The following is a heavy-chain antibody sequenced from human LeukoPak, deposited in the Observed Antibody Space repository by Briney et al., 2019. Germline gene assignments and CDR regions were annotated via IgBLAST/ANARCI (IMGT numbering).Heavy chain of an antibody. CDR2: INPNSGGT. Sequence: GASVKVSCKASGYTFTGYYMHWVRQAPGQGLEWMGWINPNSGGTNYAQKFQGRVTMTRDTSISTAYMELSRLRSDDTAVYYCARVPVRSGYDPPDYWGQGTLVTVSS. D-gene: IGHD3-22*01. J-gene: IGHJ4*02. CDR1: GYTFTGYY. CDR3: ARVPVRSGYDPPDY. V-gene: IGHV1-2*02.